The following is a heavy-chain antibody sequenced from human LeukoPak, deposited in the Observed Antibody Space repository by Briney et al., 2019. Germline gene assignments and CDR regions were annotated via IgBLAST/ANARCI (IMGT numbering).Heavy chain of an antibody. CDR3: ARSHLMIAAAVFFDY. V-gene: IGHV4-39*07. CDR2: IYYSGST. CDR1: GGSISSSSYY. Sequence: SETLSLTCTVSGGSISSSSYYWGWIRQPPGKGLEWIGSIYYSGSTYYDPSLKSRVTISVDTSKNQFSLKLSSVTAADTAVYYCARSHLMIAAAVFFDYWGQGTLVTVSS. D-gene: IGHD6-13*01. J-gene: IGHJ4*02.